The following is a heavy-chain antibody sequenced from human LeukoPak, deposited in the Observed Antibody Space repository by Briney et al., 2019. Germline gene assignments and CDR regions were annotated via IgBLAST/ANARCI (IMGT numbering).Heavy chain of an antibody. D-gene: IGHD1-26*01. J-gene: IGHJ4*02. Sequence: ASVKVSCKASGYTFTSYGITWVRQAPGQGLEWMGWISAYNGNTNYAQKVQGRVTMTTDTSTSTAYMEARSLRSDDTAVYYCARDSLGSYSSPDNWGQGTLVTVSS. CDR3: ARDSLGSYSSPDN. CDR2: ISAYNGNT. V-gene: IGHV1-18*01. CDR1: GYTFTSYG.